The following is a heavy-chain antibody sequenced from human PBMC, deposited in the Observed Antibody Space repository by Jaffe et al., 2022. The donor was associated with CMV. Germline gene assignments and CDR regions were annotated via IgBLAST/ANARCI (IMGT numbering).Heavy chain of an antibody. Sequence: QVQLVQSGAEVKRPGASVKVSCKASGYSFSTYGISWVRQAPGQGLEWMGWISTYNRNTNYAQNFQGRVTMTADTSTSTAYMELRSLRSDDTAVYYCARDRYSTGWIGRTETYNYYYMDVWGKGTTVTVSS. J-gene: IGHJ6*03. D-gene: IGHD6-19*01. V-gene: IGHV1-18*04. CDR3: ARDRYSTGWIGRTETYNYYYMDV. CDR1: GYSFSTYG. CDR2: ISTYNRNT.